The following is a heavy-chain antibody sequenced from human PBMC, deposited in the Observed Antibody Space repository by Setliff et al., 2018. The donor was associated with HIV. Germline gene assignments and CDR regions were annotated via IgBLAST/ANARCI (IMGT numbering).Heavy chain of an antibody. CDR3: ASKGGSENYPDSDAFDI. V-gene: IGHV1-46*01. Sequence: WASVKVSCKPSGYAFTSFQLHWVRQAPGQGLEWMGIINPNGGSTSYTPKFQGRVTMTRDTSTSTIDMELSSLRSEDTAVYFCASKGGSENYPDSDAFDIWGQGTLVTVSS. J-gene: IGHJ3*02. CDR2: INPNGGST. D-gene: IGHD3-10*01. CDR1: GYAFTSFQ.